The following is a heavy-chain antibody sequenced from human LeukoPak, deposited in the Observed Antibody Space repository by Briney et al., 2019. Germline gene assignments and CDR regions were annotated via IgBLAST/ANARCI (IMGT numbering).Heavy chain of an antibody. V-gene: IGHV3-48*04. CDR1: GFTFSSYS. CDR2: ISISSSTI. Sequence: AGSLRLSCAASGFTFSSYSMNWVRQAPGKGLEWVSYISISSSTIYYADSVKGRFTISRDNAKNTLYLQMNSLRAEDTAVYYCASRWSFDYWGQGTLVTVSS. D-gene: IGHD2-15*01. CDR3: ASRWSFDY. J-gene: IGHJ4*02.